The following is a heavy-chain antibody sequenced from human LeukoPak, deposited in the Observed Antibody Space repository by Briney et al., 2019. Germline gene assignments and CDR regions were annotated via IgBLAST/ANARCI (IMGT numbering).Heavy chain of an antibody. CDR3: ARGGYYGSGNDFRFDP. J-gene: IGHJ5*02. V-gene: IGHV4-59*01. CDR1: GGSISSYY. Sequence: SETLSLTCTVSGGSISSYYWSWIRQPPGKGLEWIGYIYYSGSTNYKPSLKSRVTISVDTSKNQFSLKLSSVTAADTAAYYCARGGYYGSGNDFRFDPWGQGTLVTVSS. D-gene: IGHD3-10*01. CDR2: IYYSGST.